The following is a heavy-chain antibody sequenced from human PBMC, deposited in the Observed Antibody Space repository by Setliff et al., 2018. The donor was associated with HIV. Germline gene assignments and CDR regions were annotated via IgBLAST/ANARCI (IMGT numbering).Heavy chain of an antibody. D-gene: IGHD1-26*01. CDR3: ARVLWENDAFDI. V-gene: IGHV1-46*01. Sequence: ASVKVSCKASGYNFTSYSIHWVRQAPGQGLEWMGIINPSGGSTSYAQKFQGRVIMTRDTSTSTVYMELSSLRSEDTAVYYCARVLWENDAFDIWGQGTMVTVSS. CDR1: GYNFTSYS. J-gene: IGHJ3*02. CDR2: INPSGGST.